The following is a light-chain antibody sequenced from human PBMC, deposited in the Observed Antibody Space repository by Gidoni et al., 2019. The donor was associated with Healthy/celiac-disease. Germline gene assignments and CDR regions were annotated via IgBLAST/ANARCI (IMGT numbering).Light chain of an antibody. CDR2: QDS. CDR1: KLGDNY. Sequence: SYELTQPPSVSVSPGQTASITCAGDKLGDNYVCWYQQKPSQSPVLVIYQDSKRPSGIPQRFSGSNSGNTATLTISGTQAMDEADYYCQAWDSSTYVVFGGGTKLTVL. J-gene: IGLJ2*01. V-gene: IGLV3-1*01. CDR3: QAWDSSTYVV.